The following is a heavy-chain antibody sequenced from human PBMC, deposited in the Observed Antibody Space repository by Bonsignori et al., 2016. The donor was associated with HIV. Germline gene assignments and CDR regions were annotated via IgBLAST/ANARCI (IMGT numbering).Heavy chain of an antibody. CDR3: TREDGSGMRFDY. D-gene: IGHD3-10*01. V-gene: IGHV3-49*02. Sequence: WIRQPPGKGLEWVGFIRSKAYGGTTEYAASVKGRFTISRDDSKSIAYLQMNSLKTEDTAVYYCTREDGSGMRFDYWGQGTLVTVSS. J-gene: IGHJ4*02. CDR2: IRSKAYGGTT.